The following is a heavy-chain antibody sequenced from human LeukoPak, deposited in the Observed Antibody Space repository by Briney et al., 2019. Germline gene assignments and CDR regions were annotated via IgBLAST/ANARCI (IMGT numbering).Heavy chain of an antibody. Sequence: GGSLRLSCAASGFTFSSYSMNWVRQAPGKGLEWVSYISSSSSTIYYADSVKGRFTISRDNAKNSLYLQMNSLRDEDTAVYYCGREYSSSWEGWFDPWGQGTLVTVSS. D-gene: IGHD6-13*01. J-gene: IGHJ5*02. V-gene: IGHV3-48*02. CDR1: GFTFSSYS. CDR3: GREYSSSWEGWFDP. CDR2: ISSSSSTI.